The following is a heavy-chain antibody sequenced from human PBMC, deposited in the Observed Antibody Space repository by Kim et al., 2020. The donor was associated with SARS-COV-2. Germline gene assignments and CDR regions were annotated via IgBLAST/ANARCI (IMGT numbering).Heavy chain of an antibody. Sequence: ADSVKGRFTISRDNAKNSLYLQMNSLRAEDTALYYCAKVTYSSGWFFDYWGQGTLVTVSS. J-gene: IGHJ4*02. CDR3: AKVTYSSGWFFDY. D-gene: IGHD6-19*01. V-gene: IGHV3-9*01.